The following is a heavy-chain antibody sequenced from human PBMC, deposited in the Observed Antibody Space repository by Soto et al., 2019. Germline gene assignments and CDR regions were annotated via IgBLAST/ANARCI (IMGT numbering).Heavy chain of an antibody. V-gene: IGHV3-23*01. D-gene: IGHD2-2*01. J-gene: IGHJ3*02. CDR2: ISGSGGST. CDR1: GFTFSSYA. Sequence: WGSLRLSCAASGFTFSSYAMSWVRQAPGKGLEWVSAISGSGGSTYYADSVKGRFTISRDNSKNTLYLQMNSLRAEDTAVYYCAKDSLGYCSSTSCYGQDAFDIWGQGTMVTVSS. CDR3: AKDSLGYCSSTSCYGQDAFDI.